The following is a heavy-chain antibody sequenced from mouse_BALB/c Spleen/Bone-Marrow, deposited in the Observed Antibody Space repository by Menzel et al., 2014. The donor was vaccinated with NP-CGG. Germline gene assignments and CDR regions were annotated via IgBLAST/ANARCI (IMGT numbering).Heavy chain of an antibody. D-gene: IGHD1-1*01. J-gene: IGHJ2*01. CDR3: ASYYGSSYDYFDY. V-gene: IGHV14-1*02. CDR1: GFNIKDYY. CDR2: IDPENGNT. Sequence: EVMLVESGAELVRPGALVKLSCKASGFNIKDYYMHWVEQRPEQGLEWIGWIDPENGNTIYDPKFQGKASITADTSSNTAYLQLSSLTSEDTAVYYCASYYGSSYDYFDYWGQGTTLTVSS.